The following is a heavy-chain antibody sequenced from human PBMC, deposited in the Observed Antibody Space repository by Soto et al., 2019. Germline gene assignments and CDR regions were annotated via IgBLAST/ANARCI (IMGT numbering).Heavy chain of an antibody. Sequence: GGSLRLSCAASGFTFSNAWMSWVRQAPGKGLEWVGRIKSKTDGGTTDYAAPVKGRFTISRGDSKNTLYLQMNSLKTEDTAVYYFTTDEGFWSGYYYFDYLGQGTLVTVFS. D-gene: IGHD3-3*01. CDR2: IKSKTDGGTT. CDR1: GFTFSNAW. CDR3: TTDEGFWSGYYYFDY. J-gene: IGHJ4*02. V-gene: IGHV3-15*01.